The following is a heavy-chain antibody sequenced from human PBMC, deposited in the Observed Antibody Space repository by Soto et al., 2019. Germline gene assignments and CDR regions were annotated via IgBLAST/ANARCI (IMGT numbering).Heavy chain of an antibody. CDR2: INASNGNT. CDR1: GYTFTSYA. D-gene: IGHD3-22*01. Sequence: QVQLVQSGAEVKKPGASVKVSCKASGYTFTSYAMHWVRQAPGQRLEWMGWINASNGNTKYSQKFQGRVTITRDTSASTAYMELSSLRSEDTAVYYCARTSGYYFYDYWGQGTQVTRSS. V-gene: IGHV1-3*01. J-gene: IGHJ4*02. CDR3: ARTSGYYFYDY.